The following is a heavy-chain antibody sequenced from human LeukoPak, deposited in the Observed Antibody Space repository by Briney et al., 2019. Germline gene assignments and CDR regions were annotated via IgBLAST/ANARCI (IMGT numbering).Heavy chain of an antibody. CDR3: ARDLMWGADYGDYYYYMDV. D-gene: IGHD4-17*01. V-gene: IGHV1-69*06. CDR2: IIPIFGTA. CDR1: GGTFSSYA. Sequence: ASVKVSCKASGGTFSSYAISWVRQAPGQGLEWMGGIIPIFGTANYAQKFQGRVTITADKSTSTAYMELSSLRAEDTAVYYCARDLMWGADYGDYYYYMDVWGKGTTVTISS. J-gene: IGHJ6*03.